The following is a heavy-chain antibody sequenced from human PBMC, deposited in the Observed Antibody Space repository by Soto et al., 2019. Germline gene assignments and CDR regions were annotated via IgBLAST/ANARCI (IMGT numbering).Heavy chain of an antibody. CDR1: GFSFVNYA. D-gene: IGHD6-19*01. CDR3: AKATTNGGWFNPFDS. J-gene: IGHJ4*02. CDR2: LSGSGTST. V-gene: IGHV3-23*01. Sequence: GESLKISCAASGFSFVNYAMNWVRQAPGKGLEWVSGLSGSGTSTYYADSVKGRFTISRDNSRDTLFLQMNSLTADDTAVYYCAKATTNGGWFNPFDSWGQGALVTVYS.